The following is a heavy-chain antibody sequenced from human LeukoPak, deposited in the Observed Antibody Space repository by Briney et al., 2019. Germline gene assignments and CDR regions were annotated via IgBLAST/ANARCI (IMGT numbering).Heavy chain of an antibody. Sequence: SVKVSCKASGGTFSSYAISWVRQAPGQGLEWLGGIIPIFGTANYAQKFQGRVTITADESTSTAYMELSSLRSEDTAVYYCARAPPPIYYDSSGYYYFDYWGQGTLVTVSS. CDR3: ARAPPPIYYDSSGYYYFDY. CDR2: IIPIFGTA. J-gene: IGHJ4*02. D-gene: IGHD3-22*01. CDR1: GGTFSSYA. V-gene: IGHV1-69*13.